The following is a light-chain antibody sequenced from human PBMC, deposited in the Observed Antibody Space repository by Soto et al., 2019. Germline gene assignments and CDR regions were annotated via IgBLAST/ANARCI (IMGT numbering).Light chain of an antibody. CDR3: QQYDSSPRT. V-gene: IGKV3-20*01. J-gene: IGKJ1*01. CDR2: GAS. CDR1: QSVSNSY. Sequence: ENVLTQSPGTLSVSPGERATLFCRASQSVSNSYLAWYQQKPGQAPRLLMYGASSRATGIPDRFSGSGSGTDFTLTIRTLEPEDSAVYYCQQYDSSPRTFGQGTKVEIK.